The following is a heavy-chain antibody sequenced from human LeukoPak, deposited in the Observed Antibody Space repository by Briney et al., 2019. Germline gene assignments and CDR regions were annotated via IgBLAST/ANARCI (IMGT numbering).Heavy chain of an antibody. CDR3: ARGVGATPLFDY. J-gene: IGHJ4*02. CDR2: IYYSEST. V-gene: IGHV4-59*01. CDR1: GGSISSYY. Sequence: PSETLSLTCTVSGGSISSYYWSWIRQPPGKGLEWIGYIYYSESTNYNPSLKSRVTISVDTSKNQFSLKLSSVTAADTAVYYCARGVGATPLFDYWGQGTLVTVSS. D-gene: IGHD1-26*01.